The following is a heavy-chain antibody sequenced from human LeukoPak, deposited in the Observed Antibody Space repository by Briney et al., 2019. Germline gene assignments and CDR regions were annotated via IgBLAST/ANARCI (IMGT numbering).Heavy chain of an antibody. J-gene: IGHJ4*02. CDR3: ASSSDFWSGSFDY. CDR1: GFTFNDYA. CDR2: ISWNSGTI. Sequence: GGSLRLSCAVSGFTFNDYAMHWVRQAPGKGREWVSGISWNSGTIGYADSVKGRFTISRDNAKNSLYLQMNSLRAEDTALYYCASSSDFWSGSFDYWGQGTLVTVSS. V-gene: IGHV3-9*01. D-gene: IGHD3-3*01.